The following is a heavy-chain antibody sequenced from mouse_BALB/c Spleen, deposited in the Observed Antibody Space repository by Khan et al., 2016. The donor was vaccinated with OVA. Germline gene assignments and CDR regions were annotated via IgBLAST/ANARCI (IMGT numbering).Heavy chain of an antibody. CDR3: ARINA. J-gene: IGHJ2*01. Sequence: EVQLQQSGAELVKPGASVKLSCTASGFNIKDTYMHWVKHRPEQGMEWIGRLDPANGNTKYDPKFQGKATITADTSSNPAYRQLSSLTSEDTAVDYCARINAWGQGTTLTVSS. V-gene: IGHV14-3*02. CDR1: GFNIKDTY. CDR2: LDPANGNT.